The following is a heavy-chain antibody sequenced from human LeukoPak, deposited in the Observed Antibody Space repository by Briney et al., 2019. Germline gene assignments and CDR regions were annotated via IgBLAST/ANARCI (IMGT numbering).Heavy chain of an antibody. Sequence: GGSLRLSCAASGFTFSTYAMSWVRQAPGKGLEWVSTISGSGANTYYADSVRGRFTISRDNSKNTLYLHMNSLRAEDTAVYYCGKERAGYTNPYYFDYWGQGTLVTVSS. CDR2: ISGSGANT. CDR1: GFTFSTYA. V-gene: IGHV3-23*01. J-gene: IGHJ4*02. CDR3: GKERAGYTNPYYFDY. D-gene: IGHD3-16*02.